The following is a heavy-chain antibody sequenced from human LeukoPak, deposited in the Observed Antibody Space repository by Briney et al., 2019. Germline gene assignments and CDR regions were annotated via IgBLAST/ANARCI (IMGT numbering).Heavy chain of an antibody. Sequence: GGSLRLSCAASGFTFSTYAMSWVRQAPGKGLEWVSTISGSGANTYYADSVRGRFTISRDNSKNTLYLHMNSLRAEDTAVYYCGKERAGYTNPYYFDYWGQGTLVTVSS. CDR2: ISGSGANT. CDR1: GFTFSTYA. V-gene: IGHV3-23*01. J-gene: IGHJ4*02. CDR3: GKERAGYTNPYYFDY. D-gene: IGHD3-16*02.